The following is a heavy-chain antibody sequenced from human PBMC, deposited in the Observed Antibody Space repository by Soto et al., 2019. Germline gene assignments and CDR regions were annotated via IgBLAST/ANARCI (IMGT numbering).Heavy chain of an antibody. CDR3: ARGLSEMATPQGDYYYGMDV. Sequence: PGESLKISCKVSGYSFTSYWIGWVRQMPGKGLEWMGIIYPGDSDTRYSPSFQGHVTISVDKSSSTAYLQWSSLMASDTAMYYCARGLSEMATPQGDYYYGMDVWGQGTTVTVSS. CDR2: IYPGDSDT. J-gene: IGHJ6*02. D-gene: IGHD5-12*01. V-gene: IGHV5-51*01. CDR1: GYSFTSYW.